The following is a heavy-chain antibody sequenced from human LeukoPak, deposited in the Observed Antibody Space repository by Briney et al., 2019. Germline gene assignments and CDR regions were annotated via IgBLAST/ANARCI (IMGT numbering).Heavy chain of an antibody. J-gene: IGHJ5*02. CDR2: IYYSGST. CDR3: ARAHSSSKFDP. CDR1: GGSISSSSYY. Sequence: KPSETLSLTCTVSGGSISSSSYYWGWIRQPPGKGLEWIGSIYYSGSTYYNPSLKSRVTISVDTSKNQFSLKLSSVTAADTAVYYCARAHSSSKFDPWGQGTLVTVSS. D-gene: IGHD6-13*01. V-gene: IGHV4-39*07.